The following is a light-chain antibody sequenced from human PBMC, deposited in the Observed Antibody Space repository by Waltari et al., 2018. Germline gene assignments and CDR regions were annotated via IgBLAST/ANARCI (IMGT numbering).Light chain of an antibody. CDR1: SGHINNV. Sequence: QLVLTQSPSASASLGASVKLTCTLSSGHINNVIAWLQQRPEKGPRYLMKVNSDGSHNKGDDIPDRFSGSGSGAERYRSISSLQAEDEADYICQTGGHGTWVFGGGTKLTVL. CDR2: VNSDGSH. J-gene: IGLJ3*02. CDR3: QTGGHGTWV. V-gene: IGLV4-69*01.